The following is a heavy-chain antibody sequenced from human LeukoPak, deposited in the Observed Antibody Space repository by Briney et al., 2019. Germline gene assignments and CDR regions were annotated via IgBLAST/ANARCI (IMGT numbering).Heavy chain of an antibody. CDR2: IWYDGSNK. V-gene: IGHV3-33*08. J-gene: IGHJ6*03. Sequence: PGGSLRLSCAVSGFTLSDYWMSWVRQAPGKGLEWVAVIWYDGSNKYYADSVKGRFTISRDNSKNTLYLQMNSLRAEDTAVYYCARGIVVVPATRHYYYYMDVWGKGTTVTVSS. D-gene: IGHD2-2*01. CDR1: GFTLSDYW. CDR3: ARGIVVVPATRHYYYYMDV.